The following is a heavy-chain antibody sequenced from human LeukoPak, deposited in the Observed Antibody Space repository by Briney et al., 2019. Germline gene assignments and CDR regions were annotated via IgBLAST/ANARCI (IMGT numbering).Heavy chain of an antibody. CDR2: IYTSGST. CDR1: GGSISSYY. J-gene: IGHJ6*03. D-gene: IGHD2-8*01. V-gene: IGHV4-4*09. Sequence: SETLSLTCTVSGGSISSYYWSWIRQPPGKGLEWIGYIYTSGSTNYNPSLKSRVTISVDTSKNQFSLKLSSVTAADTAVYYCARQAPHPNMNYYYYYMDAWGKGTTVTVSS. CDR3: ARQAPHPNMNYYYYYMDA.